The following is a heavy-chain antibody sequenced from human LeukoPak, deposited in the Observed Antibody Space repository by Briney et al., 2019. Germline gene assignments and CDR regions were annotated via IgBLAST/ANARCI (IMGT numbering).Heavy chain of an antibody. CDR1: GYPFITYG. J-gene: IGHJ3*02. CDR2: INPHSGDT. Sequence: ASVKVSCKASGYPFITYGISWVRQAPGQRLEWMGWINPHSGDTSYAQNFQGRVTMTRDTSISTVYMELSRLRSDDTAVYYCAREEGGFDAFDIWGQGTMVTVSS. D-gene: IGHD3-16*01. V-gene: IGHV1-2*02. CDR3: AREEGGFDAFDI.